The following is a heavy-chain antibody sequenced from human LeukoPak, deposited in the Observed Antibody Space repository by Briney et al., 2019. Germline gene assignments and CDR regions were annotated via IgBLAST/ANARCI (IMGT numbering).Heavy chain of an antibody. D-gene: IGHD6-13*01. CDR3: ARVDTGIAAAGYFDY. Sequence: GGSLRLSCAASGFTFSSYWMSWVRQAPGKGLEWVANIKQDGSEKYYVDSVKGRFTISRDNAKNSLYLQMNSLRAEDTAVYYCARVDTGIAAAGYFDYWGQGTLVTVSS. CDR2: IKQDGSEK. J-gene: IGHJ4*02. CDR1: GFTFSSYW. V-gene: IGHV3-7*01.